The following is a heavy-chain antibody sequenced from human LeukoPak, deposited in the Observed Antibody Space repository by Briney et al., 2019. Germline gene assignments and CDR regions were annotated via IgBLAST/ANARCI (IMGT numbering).Heavy chain of an antibody. CDR3: ARHGGEQWLEYFDY. Sequence: KPSETLSLTCTVSGGSISSYYWSWIRQPPGKGLEWIGSIYYSGSTYYNPSLKSRVTISVDTSKNQFSLKLSSVTAADTAVYYCARHGGEQWLEYFDYWGQGTLVTVSS. CDR1: GGSISSYY. J-gene: IGHJ4*02. CDR2: IYYSGST. D-gene: IGHD6-19*01. V-gene: IGHV4-59*05.